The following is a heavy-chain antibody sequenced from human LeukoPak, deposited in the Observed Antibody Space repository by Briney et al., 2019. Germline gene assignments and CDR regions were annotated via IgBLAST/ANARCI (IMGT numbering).Heavy chain of an antibody. V-gene: IGHV4-61*09. Sequence: SETLSLTCTVSGDSVTGGLYYWSWIRQPAGKGLEWIGHIFTSGSTNYNPSLRSRLTISTDPSKNQFSLKLSSVTAADTAIYYCARGTAAGDYYYYGMDVWGQGTTVTDSS. CDR2: IFTSGST. CDR1: GDSVTGGLYY. CDR3: ARGTAAGDYYYYGMDV. J-gene: IGHJ6*02. D-gene: IGHD2-21*02.